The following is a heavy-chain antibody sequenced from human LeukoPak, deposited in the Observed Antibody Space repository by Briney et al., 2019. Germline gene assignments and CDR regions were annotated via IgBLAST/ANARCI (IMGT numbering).Heavy chain of an antibody. V-gene: IGHV3-23*01. J-gene: IGHJ4*02. D-gene: IGHD3-22*01. Sequence: GGSLRLSCAASGFTFSSYAMSWVRKAPGKGLEWVSAISGSGGSTYYADSVKGRFTISRDNSKNTLYLQMNSLRAEDTAVYYCARYYDSSGYYYDEVYWGQGTLVTVSS. CDR1: GFTFSSYA. CDR2: ISGSGGST. CDR3: ARYYDSSGYYYDEVY.